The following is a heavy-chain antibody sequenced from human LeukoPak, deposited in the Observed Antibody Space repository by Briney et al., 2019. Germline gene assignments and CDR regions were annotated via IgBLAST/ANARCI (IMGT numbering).Heavy chain of an antibody. V-gene: IGHV3-11*06. J-gene: IGHJ4*02. CDR1: GFTFSVYY. CDR2: IISSGSYT. CDR3: ARSLFGYYVLGDY. Sequence: KPGGSLRLSCAVSGFTFSVYYMTWIRKAPGKGLEWISDIISSGSYTNYADSVKGRFTIPRDNAKNSLYLQRNSLRAEDTAVYYCARSLFGYYVLGDYWGQGTLVTVSS. D-gene: IGHD3-22*01.